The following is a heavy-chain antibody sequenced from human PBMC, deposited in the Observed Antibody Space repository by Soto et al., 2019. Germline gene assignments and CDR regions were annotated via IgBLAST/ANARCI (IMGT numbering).Heavy chain of an antibody. D-gene: IGHD2-2*01. CDR2: INAGNGNT. Sequence: QVQLVQSGAEVKKPGASVKVSCKASGYTFTSYAMHWVRQAPGQRLEWMGWINAGNGNTKYSQKFQGRVTITRDTSASTAYMELSSLRSEDTAVYYFARSMTVVPAAMAGVSVGDWGQGTLVTVSS. V-gene: IGHV1-3*01. CDR3: ARSMTVVPAAMAGVSVGD. CDR1: GYTFTSYA. J-gene: IGHJ4*02.